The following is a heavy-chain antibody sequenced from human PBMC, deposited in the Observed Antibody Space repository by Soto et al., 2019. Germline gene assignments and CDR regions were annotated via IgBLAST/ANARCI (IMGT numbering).Heavy chain of an antibody. CDR3: ARAHYYDSSGYIYYYYGMDV. V-gene: IGHV1-69*13. CDR1: GGTFSSYA. Sequence: SVKVSCKASGGTFSSYAISWVRQAPGQGLEWMGGIIPIFGTANYAQKFQGRVTITADESTSTAYMELSSLRSEDTAVYYCARAHYYDSSGYIYYYYGMDVWGQGTTVTVSS. D-gene: IGHD3-22*01. CDR2: IIPIFGTA. J-gene: IGHJ6*02.